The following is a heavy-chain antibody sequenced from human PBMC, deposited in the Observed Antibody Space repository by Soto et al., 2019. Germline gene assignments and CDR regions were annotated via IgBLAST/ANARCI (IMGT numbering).Heavy chain of an antibody. V-gene: IGHV1-69*13. CDR3: ARDLGSGYDPGDY. CDR1: GGTFAVSV. CDR2: IISIFGTP. D-gene: IGHD5-12*01. Sequence: SVKVSCKASGGTFAVSVFNWVRQAPGQGLEWMGGIISIFGTPNYSQKFLGRVTITADESTSTGYMELSNLRSDDTAIYYCARDLGSGYDPGDYWGQGTQVTVSS. J-gene: IGHJ4*02.